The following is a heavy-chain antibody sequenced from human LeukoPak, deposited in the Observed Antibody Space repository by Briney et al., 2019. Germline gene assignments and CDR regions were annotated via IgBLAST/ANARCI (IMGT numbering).Heavy chain of an antibody. CDR3: ARGFGSGSYAFDI. D-gene: IGHD3-10*01. CDR1: GYTFTGYY. J-gene: IGHJ3*02. Sequence: ASVKVSCKASGYTFTGYYMDWVRQAPGQGLEWMGRINPNSGVTNYAQKFQGRVTMTRDTSISTAYMELSRLRSDDTAVYYCARGFGSGSYAFDIWGQGTMVTVSS. CDR2: INPNSGVT. V-gene: IGHV1-2*06.